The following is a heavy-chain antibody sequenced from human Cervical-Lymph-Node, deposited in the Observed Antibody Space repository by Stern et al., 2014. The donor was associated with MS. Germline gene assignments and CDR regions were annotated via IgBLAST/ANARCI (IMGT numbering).Heavy chain of an antibody. CDR3: GRDRGTTGYYVDN. CDR1: GFTFSSYS. Sequence: VQLVESGGGLVQPGGSLRLSCAASGFTFSSYSMIWVRHAPGTGLDWVSYISSRTSIIYNADSMKGRFTISRDNAKNSLYLQMNSLRAEDTAVYYCGRDRGTTGYYVDNWGQGTLVTVSS. D-gene: IGHD3-9*01. CDR2: ISSRTSII. V-gene: IGHV3-48*01. J-gene: IGHJ4*02.